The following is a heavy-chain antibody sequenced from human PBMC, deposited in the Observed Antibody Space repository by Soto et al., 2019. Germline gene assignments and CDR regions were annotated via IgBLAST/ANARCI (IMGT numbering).Heavy chain of an antibody. CDR2: ISAYNGNT. J-gene: IGHJ4*02. V-gene: IGHV1-18*01. Sequence: ASVKVSCKASGYTFTSYGISWVRQAPGQGLEWMGWISAYNGNTNYAQKHQGRVTMTTDTSTSTAYMELRSLRSDDTAVYYCARDEYGDYPVDYWGQGTLVTVSS. CDR1: GYTFTSYG. CDR3: ARDEYGDYPVDY. D-gene: IGHD4-17*01.